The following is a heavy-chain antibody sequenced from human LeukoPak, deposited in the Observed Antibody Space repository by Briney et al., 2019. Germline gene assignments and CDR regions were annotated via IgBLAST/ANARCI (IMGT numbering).Heavy chain of an antibody. CDR2: ISGDGGST. Sequence: GGSLRLSCSASGFTFSNYPMHWVRQAPGKGLEYVSAISGDGGSTYYADSVKGRFTISRDNSKNTLFLQMNSLRAEDTAVYYCVEDVKSRPRYYFDYWGQGSLVTVSS. CDR1: GFTFSNYP. J-gene: IGHJ4*02. CDR3: VEDVKSRPRYYFDY. D-gene: IGHD2-2*01. V-gene: IGHV3-64D*09.